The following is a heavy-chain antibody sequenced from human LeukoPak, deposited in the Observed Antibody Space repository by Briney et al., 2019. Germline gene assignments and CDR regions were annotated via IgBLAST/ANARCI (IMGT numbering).Heavy chain of an antibody. CDR3: AREPRYYDSSGYQRAFDY. CDR1: GYTFTGYY. CDR2: INPNSGGT. D-gene: IGHD3-22*01. V-gene: IGHV1-2*02. J-gene: IGHJ4*02. Sequence: ASVKVSCKASGYTFTGYYMHWVRQAPGQGLEWMGWINPNSGGTNYAQKFQGRVTMTRDTSISTAYMELSRLRSDDTAVYYCAREPRYYDSSGYQRAFDYWGQGTLVTVSS.